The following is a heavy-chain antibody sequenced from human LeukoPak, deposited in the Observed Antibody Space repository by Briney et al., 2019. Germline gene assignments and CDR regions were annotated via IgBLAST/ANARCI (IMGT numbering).Heavy chain of an antibody. V-gene: IGHV4-59*08. CDR3: ARTYSSGAFDI. J-gene: IGHJ3*02. CDR1: GGSISSYY. D-gene: IGHD6-25*01. Sequence: PSETLSLTCTVSGGSISSYYWSWIRQPPGKGLEWIGSIYYSGYTNYNPSLKSRVTLSVDTSKNQFSLKLSSVTAADTAVYYCARTYSSGAFDIWGQGTMVTVSS. CDR2: IYYSGYT.